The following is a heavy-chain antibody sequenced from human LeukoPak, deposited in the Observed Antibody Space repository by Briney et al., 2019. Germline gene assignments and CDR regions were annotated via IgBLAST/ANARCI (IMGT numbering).Heavy chain of an antibody. CDR2: IWYDGSNK. J-gene: IGHJ4*02. D-gene: IGHD3-22*01. Sequence: PGGSLRLSCAASGFTFSSNGMHWVRQAPGKGLEWVAVIWYDGSNKYYADSVRGRFTISRDNSTITLYLQMNSLRAEDTAVYYCARSYYYDSSHTVDYWGQGTLVTVSS. V-gene: IGHV3-33*01. CDR3: ARSYYYDSSHTVDY. CDR1: GFTFSSNG.